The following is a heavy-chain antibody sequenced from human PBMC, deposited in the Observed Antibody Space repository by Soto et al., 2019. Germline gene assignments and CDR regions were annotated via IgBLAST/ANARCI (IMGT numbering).Heavy chain of an antibody. CDR3: AKQRIWSGYYFDY. J-gene: IGHJ4*02. CDR1: GFTFSSYG. Sequence: GGSLRLSCAASGFTFSSYGMHWARQAPGKGLEWVAVISYDGSNKYYADSVKGRFTISRDNSKNTLYLQMNSLRAEDTAVYYCAKQRIWSGYYFDYWGQGTLVTVSS. CDR2: ISYDGSNK. V-gene: IGHV3-30*18. D-gene: IGHD3-3*01.